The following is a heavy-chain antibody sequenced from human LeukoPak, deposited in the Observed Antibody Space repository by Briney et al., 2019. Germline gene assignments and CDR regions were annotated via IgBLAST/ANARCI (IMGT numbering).Heavy chain of an antibody. Sequence: ASVKVSCKASGYTFTTYAIHWVRQAPGQRLEWMGWISGYNGNTNYAQKLQGRVTMTTDTSTSTAYMELRSLKSDDTAVYYCASLKNYYDSSGYLVTDAFDIWGQGTMVTVSS. CDR1: GYTFTTYA. V-gene: IGHV1-18*01. CDR3: ASLKNYYDSSGYLVTDAFDI. CDR2: ISGYNGNT. J-gene: IGHJ3*02. D-gene: IGHD3-22*01.